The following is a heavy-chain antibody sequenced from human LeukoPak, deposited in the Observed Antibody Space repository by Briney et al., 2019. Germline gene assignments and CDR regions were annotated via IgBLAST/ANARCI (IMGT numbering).Heavy chain of an antibody. J-gene: IGHJ5*02. CDR3: ARGGDYGDYWFDP. D-gene: IGHD4-17*01. CDR1: GGTFSSYA. V-gene: IGHV1-69*13. Sequence: GASVKVSCKASGGTFSSYAISWVRQAPGQGLEWMGGIIPIFGTANYAQKFQGRVKITADVSTSTAYMELSSLRSEDTAVYYCARGGDYGDYWFDPWGQGTLVTVSS. CDR2: IIPIFGTA.